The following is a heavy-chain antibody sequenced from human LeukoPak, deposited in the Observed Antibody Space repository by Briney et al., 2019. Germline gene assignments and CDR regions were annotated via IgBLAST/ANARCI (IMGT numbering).Heavy chain of an antibody. CDR1: GYTFTGYY. J-gene: IGHJ6*02. D-gene: IGHD2-2*01. V-gene: IGHV1-2*02. CDR2: INPNSGGT. CDR3: ASEPAAMAEVDYYYGMDV. Sequence: GASVKVSCKASGYTFTGYYMHWVRQAPGQGLEWMGWINPNSGGTSYARKFQGRVTMTRDTSISTAYMELSRLRSDDTAVYYCASEPAAMAEVDYYYGMDVWGQGTTVTVSS.